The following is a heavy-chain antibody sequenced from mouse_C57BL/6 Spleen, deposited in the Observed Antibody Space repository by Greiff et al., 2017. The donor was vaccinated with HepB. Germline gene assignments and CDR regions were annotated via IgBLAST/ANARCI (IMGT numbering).Heavy chain of an antibody. CDR1: GYTFTSYW. J-gene: IGHJ2*01. D-gene: IGHD1-1*01. Sequence: QVQLQQSGAELVKPGASVKLSCKASGYTFTSYWMHWVKQRPGQGLEWIGMIHPNSGSTNYNEKFKSKATLTVDKSSSTAYMQLSSLTSEDSAVYYCARDPLYYGTFDYWGHSTTLTVSS. CDR3: ARDPLYYGTFDY. V-gene: IGHV1-64*01. CDR2: IHPNSGST.